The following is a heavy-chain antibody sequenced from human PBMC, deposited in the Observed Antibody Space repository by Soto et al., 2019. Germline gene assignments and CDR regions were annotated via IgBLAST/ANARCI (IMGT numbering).Heavy chain of an antibody. J-gene: IGHJ4*02. Sequence: SETLSLTCTVSGGSISSYYWSWIRQPPGKGLEWIGFIYYTGSTNYSPSLKSRVTISLDTSKNQFSLKLSSVTAADTAVYYCARDRKRGIDYWGQGALVTVSS. CDR3: ARDRKRGIDY. CDR2: IYYTGST. D-gene: IGHD1-1*01. V-gene: IGHV4-59*01. CDR1: GGSISSYY.